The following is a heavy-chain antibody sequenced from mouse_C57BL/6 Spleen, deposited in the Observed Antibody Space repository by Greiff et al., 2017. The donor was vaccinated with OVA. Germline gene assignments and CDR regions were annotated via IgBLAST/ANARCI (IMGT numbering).Heavy chain of an antibody. Sequence: VQLQQSGAELAKPGASVKLSCKASGYTFTSYWMHWVKQRTGQGLEWIGYINPSSGYTKYNQKFKDKATLTADKSSSTAYMQLSSLTYDDSAVYYCARDPIDYGSAGNFDYWGQGTTLTVSS. CDR1: GYTFTSYW. CDR2: INPSSGYT. D-gene: IGHD1-1*01. V-gene: IGHV1-7*01. CDR3: ARDPIDYGSAGNFDY. J-gene: IGHJ2*01.